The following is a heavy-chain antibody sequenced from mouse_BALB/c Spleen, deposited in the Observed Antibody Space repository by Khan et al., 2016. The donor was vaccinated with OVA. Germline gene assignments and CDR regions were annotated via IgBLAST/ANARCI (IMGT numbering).Heavy chain of an antibody. Sequence: QVQLKESGPEPVRPGASVKISCKGSGYTFADSGMHWVRQSHAKSLEWIGVISTYYGNIKCNQKFEGRATMTVDKSSSTAYMELARLTSEDSAVYFCTRDGISEFAYWGQGTLVTVSA. CDR2: ISTYYGNI. V-gene: IGHV1S137*01. CDR3: TRDGISEFAY. CDR1: GYTFADSG. J-gene: IGHJ3*01. D-gene: IGHD2-3*01.